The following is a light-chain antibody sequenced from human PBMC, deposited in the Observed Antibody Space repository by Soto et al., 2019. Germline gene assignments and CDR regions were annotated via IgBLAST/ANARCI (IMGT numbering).Light chain of an antibody. CDR1: QGISNA. Sequence: DIQMTQSPSSLSASVGDRVTITCRASQGISNALAWYQQKPGKVPTLLINAASTLHLAVPSRFSGSGSGTDITLTNSILQPEDAATYYGQRYSLGSKFGPGTKVDI. CDR3: QRYSLGSK. CDR2: AAS. V-gene: IGKV1-27*01. J-gene: IGKJ1*01.